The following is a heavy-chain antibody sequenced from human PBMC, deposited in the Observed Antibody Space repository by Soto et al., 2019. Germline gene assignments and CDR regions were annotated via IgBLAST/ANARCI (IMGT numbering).Heavy chain of an antibody. CDR1: GFTFSNAW. Sequence: EVQLVESGGGLVKPGGSLRLSCAASGFTFSNAWMNWVRQAPGKGLEWVGRIKSKTDGGTTDYAAPVKGRFTISRDDSKNTLYLQMNSLKTEDTAVYYCTTDPVERYCSSTSCRSFDYWGQGTLVTVSS. J-gene: IGHJ4*02. CDR2: IKSKTDGGTT. D-gene: IGHD2-2*01. V-gene: IGHV3-15*07. CDR3: TTDPVERYCSSTSCRSFDY.